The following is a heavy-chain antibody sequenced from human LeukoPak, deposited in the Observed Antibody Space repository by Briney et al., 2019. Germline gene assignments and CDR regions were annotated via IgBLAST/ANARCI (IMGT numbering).Heavy chain of an antibody. CDR3: ARDVRVATSGAWFDP. CDR1: GGTFSSYA. Sequence: SVKVSCKASGGTFSSYAINWVRQAPGQGLEWMGGVIPVFGTPNYAPRFQGRLTITTDESARSAFLTLNSLRSEDTAIYYCARDVRVATSGAWFDPWGQGTLVTVSS. V-gene: IGHV1-69*05. D-gene: IGHD2-15*01. J-gene: IGHJ5*02. CDR2: VIPVFGTP.